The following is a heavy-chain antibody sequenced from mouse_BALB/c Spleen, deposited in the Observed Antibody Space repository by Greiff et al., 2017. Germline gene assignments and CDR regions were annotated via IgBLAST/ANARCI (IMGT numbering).Heavy chain of an antibody. V-gene: IGHV5-17*02. J-gene: IGHJ4*01. Sequence: EVQGVESGGGLVQPGGSRKLSCAASGFTFSSFGMHWVRQAPEKGLEWVAYISSGSSTNYYADTVKGRFTISRDNPKNTLFLQITSLRSEDTAMYYCARSRYYYAMDYWGQGTSGTVSS. CDR2: ISSGSSTN. CDR3: ARSRYYYAMDY. CDR1: GFTFSSFG.